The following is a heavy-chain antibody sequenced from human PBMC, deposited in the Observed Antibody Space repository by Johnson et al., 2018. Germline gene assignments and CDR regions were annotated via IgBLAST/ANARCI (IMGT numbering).Heavy chain of an antibody. CDR1: GGSINNFY. V-gene: IGHV4-59*01. Sequence: QVQLQESGPGLVKPSETLSLTCSVSGGSINNFYWSWIRQPPGKGLELIGYIYYSGSTHYNPSLESRVTISVDTSKNQFSLKLTSVTTADPAVYYCARQTVTNAFDLWGQGTMVTVSS. D-gene: IGHD4-11*01. J-gene: IGHJ3*01. CDR2: IYYSGST. CDR3: ARQTVTNAFDL.